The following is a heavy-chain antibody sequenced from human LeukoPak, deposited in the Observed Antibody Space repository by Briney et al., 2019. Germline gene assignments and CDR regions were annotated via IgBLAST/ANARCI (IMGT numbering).Heavy chain of an antibody. CDR1: VSTFTSYG. Sequence: ASVKVSCKASVSTFTSYGIIWVRQAPGQGLEWMGWINPNSGGTNYAQKFQGRVTMTRDQSISTAYMALSRLRSDCTAVYYCARDRSRDGYDQGIDYWGQGTLVTVSS. CDR3: ARDRSRDGYDQGIDY. J-gene: IGHJ4*02. CDR2: INPNSGGT. D-gene: IGHD5-24*01. V-gene: IGHV1-2*02.